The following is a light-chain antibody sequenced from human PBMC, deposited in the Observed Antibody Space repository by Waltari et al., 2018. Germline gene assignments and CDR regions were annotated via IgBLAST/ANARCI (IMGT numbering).Light chain of an antibody. CDR1: LSVCHSSANHHY. J-gene: IGKJ4*01. CDR2: WAS. V-gene: IGKV4-1*01. CDR3: QQHFSSVS. Sequence: DIVLTKSPASLHVSLGERATIQCKPSLSVCHSSANHHYLAWYQQRPGQPPKLLFDWASTRDSGVPDRFSASGSDTDFTLTITSVHAEDVAVYYFQQHFSSVSFGGGTKLAI.